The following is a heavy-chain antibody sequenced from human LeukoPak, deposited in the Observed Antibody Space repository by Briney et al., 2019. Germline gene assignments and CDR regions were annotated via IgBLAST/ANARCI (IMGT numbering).Heavy chain of an antibody. Sequence: GGSLRLSCAASGFSFSSDIMSWVRQAPGKELEWVSLIGTSGDTYYADSVKGRFTISRDNSKNTLYPQTNSLRAEDTAVYYCAKNRPEDVWGKGTTVTVSS. CDR3: AKNRPEDV. CDR1: GFSFSSDI. J-gene: IGHJ6*04. V-gene: IGHV3-23*01. CDR2: IGTSGDT.